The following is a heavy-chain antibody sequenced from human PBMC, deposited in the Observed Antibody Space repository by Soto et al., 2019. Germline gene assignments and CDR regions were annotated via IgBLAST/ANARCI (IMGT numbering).Heavy chain of an antibody. J-gene: IGHJ4*02. CDR2: ISGSGGTA. V-gene: IGHV3-23*01. Sequence: HPGGSLRLSCAASGFTFSTYAMSWVRQAPGKGLEWVSTISGSGGTAYYADSVKGRLIVSRDNSKNTLFLQMNSLRAEDTAVYYCARRPDGTGTNLADDFDDWGQGTLVTVSS. D-gene: IGHD3-10*01. CDR1: GFTFSTYA. CDR3: ARRPDGTGTNLADDFDD.